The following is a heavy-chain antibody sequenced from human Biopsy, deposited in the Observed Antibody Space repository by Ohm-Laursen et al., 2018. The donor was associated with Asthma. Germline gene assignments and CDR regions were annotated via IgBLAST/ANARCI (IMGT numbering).Heavy chain of an antibody. CDR3: ARKAGSCISRTCYSLDF. D-gene: IGHD2-2*01. V-gene: IGHV1-69*13. CDR2: INSVFGTT. J-gene: IGHJ4*02. CDR1: GGTFNTYV. Sequence: SVKVSCKSLGGTFNTYVIGGVPHAPGQGLEWMGGINSVFGTTTYPQKFQDRVTITADDSTSTVYMELSSLRSEATAVYYCARKAGSCISRTCYSLDFWGQGTLVTVSS.